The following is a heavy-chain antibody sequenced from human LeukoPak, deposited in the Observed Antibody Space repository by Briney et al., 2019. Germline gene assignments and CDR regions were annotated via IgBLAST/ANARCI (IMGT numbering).Heavy chain of an antibody. D-gene: IGHD1-26*01. CDR3: AREGARWEPSFSAFDI. V-gene: IGHV4-59*01. CDR2: IYSSGST. Sequence: PSETLSLTCNVSGGSIRGYYWSWIRQPPGKGLEWIGYIYSSGSTNYNPSLKSRVTMSVDTSKNQFSLKVSSVTAADTAVYYCAREGARWEPSFSAFDIWGQGTMVTVSS. CDR1: GGSIRGYY. J-gene: IGHJ3*02.